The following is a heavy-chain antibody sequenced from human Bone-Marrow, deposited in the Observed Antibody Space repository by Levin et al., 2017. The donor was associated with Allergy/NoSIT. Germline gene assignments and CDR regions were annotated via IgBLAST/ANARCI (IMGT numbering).Heavy chain of an antibody. D-gene: IGHD4-17*01. CDR1: GFNFSSYW. Sequence: QTGGSLRLSCSASGFNFSSYWMHWVRQAPGKGLVWVSRINRDGSSTSYADSVKGRFTISRDNAKNTLYLQMNSLRAEDTSVYYCARDRVTTNWYFDLWSRGTLVTVSS. CDR2: INRDGSST. V-gene: IGHV3-74*01. J-gene: IGHJ2*01. CDR3: ARDRVTTNWYFDL.